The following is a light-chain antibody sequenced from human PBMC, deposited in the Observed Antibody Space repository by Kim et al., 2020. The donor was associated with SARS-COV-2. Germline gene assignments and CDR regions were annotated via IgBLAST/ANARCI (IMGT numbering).Light chain of an antibody. Sequence: QSAVTQPASVSGSPGQSITISCTGTSSDVGGYNYVSWYQQHPGKAPKLMIYDVSNRPSGVSNRFSGSKSGNTASLTISGLQAEDEADYYCSSYTSSSTFSYVFGTGTKVTVL. V-gene: IGLV2-14*03. CDR2: DVS. J-gene: IGLJ1*01. CDR3: SSYTSSSTFSYV. CDR1: SSDVGGYNY.